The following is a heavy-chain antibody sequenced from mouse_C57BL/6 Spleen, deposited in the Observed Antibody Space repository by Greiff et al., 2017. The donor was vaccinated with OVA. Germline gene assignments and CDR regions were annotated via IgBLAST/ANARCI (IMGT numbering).Heavy chain of an antibody. Sequence: DVMLVESGGGLVKPGGSLKLSCAASGFTFSSYAMSWVRQTPEKRLEWVATISAGGSYTYYPDNVKGRFTISRDNAKNNLYLQMSHLKSEDTAMYYCARDYGSSAAAMDYWGQGTSVTVSS. CDR3: ARDYGSSAAAMDY. CDR2: ISAGGSYT. J-gene: IGHJ4*01. V-gene: IGHV5-4*01. D-gene: IGHD1-1*01. CDR1: GFTFSSYA.